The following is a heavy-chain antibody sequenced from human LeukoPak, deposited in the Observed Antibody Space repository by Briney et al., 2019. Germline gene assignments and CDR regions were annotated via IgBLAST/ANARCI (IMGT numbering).Heavy chain of an antibody. V-gene: IGHV1-2*02. CDR3: ASPPPPYYDILTGYYNPDYFDY. CDR2: INPNSGGT. J-gene: IGHJ4*02. CDR1: GYTFTGYY. D-gene: IGHD3-9*01. Sequence: ASVKVSCKASGYTFTGYYMHWVRQAPGQGLEWMGWINPNSGGTNYAQKFQGRVTMTRETSISTAYMELRRLRSDDTAVYSCASPPPPYYDILTGYYNPDYFDYWGQGTLVTVSS.